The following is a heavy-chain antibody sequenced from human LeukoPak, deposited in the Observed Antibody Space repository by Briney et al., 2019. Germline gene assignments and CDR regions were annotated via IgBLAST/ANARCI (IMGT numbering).Heavy chain of an antibody. CDR3: ARDFAPDVLLWFGEVA. Sequence: GGSLRLSCAASGFTFSSYSMNWVRQAPGKGLEWVSYISSSSSTIYYADSVKGRFTISRDNAKTSLYLQMNSLRAEDTAVYYCARDFAPDVLLWFGEVAGGQGTLVTVSS. CDR1: GFTFSSYS. J-gene: IGHJ4*02. D-gene: IGHD3-10*01. CDR2: ISSSSSTI. V-gene: IGHV3-48*04.